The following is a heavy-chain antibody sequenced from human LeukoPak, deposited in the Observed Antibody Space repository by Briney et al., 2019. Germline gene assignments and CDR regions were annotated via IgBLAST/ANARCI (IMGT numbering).Heavy chain of an antibody. J-gene: IGHJ4*02. Sequence: PGGSLRLSCVASGYTFSSFSINWVRQAPGKGLEWVSSISVRSNYIYYADSVRGRFSISRDDARNSLYLQMDSLRGDDTAVYYCARLRRNSDSSGYYYYYDYWGQGTLVTVSS. V-gene: IGHV3-21*01. CDR3: ARLRRNSDSSGYYYYYDY. D-gene: IGHD3-22*01. CDR1: GYTFSSFS. CDR2: ISVRSNYI.